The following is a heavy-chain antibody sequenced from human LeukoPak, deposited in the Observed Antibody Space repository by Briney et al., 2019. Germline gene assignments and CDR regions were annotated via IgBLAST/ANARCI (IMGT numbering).Heavy chain of an antibody. D-gene: IGHD6-6*01. V-gene: IGHV3-30*18. CDR3: AKTPYSSSSEGVFDY. CDR2: ISYDGSNK. CDR1: GFTFSSYG. Sequence: GGSLRLSCAASGFTFSSYGMHWVRQAPGKGLEWVAVISYDGSNKYYADSVKGRFTISRDNSKNTLYLQMNSLRAEDTAVYYCAKTPYSSSSEGVFDYWGQGTLVTVSS. J-gene: IGHJ4*02.